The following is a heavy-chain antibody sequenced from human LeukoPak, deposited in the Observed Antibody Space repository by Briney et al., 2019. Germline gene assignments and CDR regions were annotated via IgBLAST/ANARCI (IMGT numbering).Heavy chain of an antibody. J-gene: IGHJ4*02. CDR3: ARDGYSYGPGFY. D-gene: IGHD5-18*01. CDR1: GFTISCYG. Sequence: WGSQTLYWAASGFTISCYGMHWGRQAPDKGLEWGAVIWYGGSNKYYADSVEGRFTISRDNSKNTLYLQMNSQRAEDTAGYYCARDGYSYGPGFYWGQGTLVTVSS. CDR2: IWYGGSNK. V-gene: IGHV3-33*01.